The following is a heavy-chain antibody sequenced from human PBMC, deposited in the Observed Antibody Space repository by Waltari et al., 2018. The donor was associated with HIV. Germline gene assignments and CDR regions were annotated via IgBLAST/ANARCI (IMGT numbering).Heavy chain of an antibody. J-gene: IGHJ4*02. V-gene: IGHV4-34*01. CDR3: ARGKGSSSEGGFDY. CDR2: INHSGST. Sequence: QVQLQQWGAGLLKPSETLSLTCAVYGGSFMGYSWSWIRQPPGKGLEWIGEINHSGSTNYNPSLKSRVTISVDTSKNQFSLKLSSVTAADTAVYYCARGKGSSSEGGFDYWGQGTLVTVSS. CDR1: GGSFMGYS. D-gene: IGHD6-6*01.